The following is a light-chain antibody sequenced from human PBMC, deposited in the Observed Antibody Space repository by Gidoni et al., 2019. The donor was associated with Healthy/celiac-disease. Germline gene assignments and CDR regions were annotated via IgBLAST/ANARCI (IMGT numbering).Light chain of an antibody. CDR1: QSISSY. J-gene: IGKJ5*01. Sequence: DIQMTQSPSSLSASVGSRVTITCRASQSISSYLNWYQQKPGKAPKLLIYAASSLQSGVPSRFSGSRSGTDFTLTISSLQPEDFATYYYQQSYSTPITIXXXTRXEIK. CDR2: AAS. CDR3: QQSYSTPIT. V-gene: IGKV1-39*01.